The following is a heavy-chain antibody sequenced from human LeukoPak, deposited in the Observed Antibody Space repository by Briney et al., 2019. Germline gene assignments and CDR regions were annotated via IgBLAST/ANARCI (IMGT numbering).Heavy chain of an antibody. Sequence: GGSLRLSCAASGFTFSSYAMHWVRQAPGKGLEWVAVISYDGSNKYYADSVKGRFTISRDNSENTLYLQMNSLRVEDTAVYYCVMDPGYCNSGGCYYYHYGMDVWGQGTTVTVSS. D-gene: IGHD2-15*01. V-gene: IGHV3-30-3*01. CDR3: VMDPGYCNSGGCYYYHYGMDV. CDR2: ISYDGSNK. J-gene: IGHJ6*02. CDR1: GFTFSSYA.